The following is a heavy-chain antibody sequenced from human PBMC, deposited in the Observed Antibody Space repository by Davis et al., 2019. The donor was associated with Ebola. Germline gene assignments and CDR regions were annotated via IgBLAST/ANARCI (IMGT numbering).Heavy chain of an antibody. V-gene: IGHV3-64*01. D-gene: IGHD3-3*01. CDR2: ISSNGGST. J-gene: IGHJ4*02. Sequence: ESLKISCAASGFTFSSYAMHWVRQAPGKGLEYVSAISSNGGSTYYANSVKGRFTISRDNSKNTLYLQMGSLRAEDMAVYYCARGILDDFWSTYQSYYFDYWGQGTLVTVSS. CDR1: GFTFSSYA. CDR3: ARGILDDFWSTYQSYYFDY.